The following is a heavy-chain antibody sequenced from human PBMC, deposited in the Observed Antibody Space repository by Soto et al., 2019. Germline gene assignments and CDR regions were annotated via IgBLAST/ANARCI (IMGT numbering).Heavy chain of an antibody. CDR2: IYSGGST. V-gene: IGHV3-66*01. D-gene: IGHD3-22*01. CDR3: ARASSSAYYYYFDY. Sequence: GGSLRLSCAASGFTISRNYMTWVRQAPGKGLEWVSVIYSGGSTYYADSVKGRFTISRDNSKNTLYLQMNSLRAEDTAVYYCARASSSAYYYYFDYWGQGTMVTVSS. J-gene: IGHJ4*02. CDR1: GFTISRNY.